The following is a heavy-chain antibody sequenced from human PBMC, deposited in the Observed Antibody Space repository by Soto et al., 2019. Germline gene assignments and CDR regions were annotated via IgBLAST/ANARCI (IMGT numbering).Heavy chain of an antibody. CDR1: GGTFSSYA. CDR3: ATGDSSGYYLVDY. D-gene: IGHD3-22*01. V-gene: IGHV1-69*13. Sequence: SVKVSCKASGGTFSSYAISWVRQAPGQGLEWMGGIIPIFGTANYAQKFQGRVTIAADESTSTAYMKLSSLRSEDTAVYYCATGDSSGYYLVDYWGQGTLVTVSS. J-gene: IGHJ4*02. CDR2: IIPIFGTA.